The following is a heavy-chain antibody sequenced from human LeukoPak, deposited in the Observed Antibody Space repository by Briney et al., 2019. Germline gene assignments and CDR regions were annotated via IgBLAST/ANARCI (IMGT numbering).Heavy chain of an antibody. J-gene: IGHJ4*02. CDR1: GFTFTSYS. CDR2: ISRGGDYI. Sequence: GGSLRLSCAASGFTFTSYSMDWVRQAPGKGLEWVSSISRGGDYIFYADSVKGRFTISRDNAKNSLFLQMNSLIAEDTAVYFCARNMDIVSTIMVFDFWGQGTLVTVSS. CDR3: ARNMDIVSTIMVFDF. D-gene: IGHD5/OR15-5a*01. V-gene: IGHV3-21*01.